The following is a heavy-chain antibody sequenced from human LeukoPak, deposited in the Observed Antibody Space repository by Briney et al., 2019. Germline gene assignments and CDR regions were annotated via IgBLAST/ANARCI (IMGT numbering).Heavy chain of an antibody. CDR3: ATQHFWSGYGY. J-gene: IGHJ4*02. Sequence: GGSLRLSCAASGFTFDDYAMHWVRQAPGKGLEWVSGISWNSGSIGYADSVKGRFTISRDNAKNSLYLQMNSLRAEDTAVYYCATQHFWSGYGYWGQGTLVTVSS. D-gene: IGHD3-3*02. CDR2: ISWNSGSI. CDR1: GFTFDDYA. V-gene: IGHV3-9*01.